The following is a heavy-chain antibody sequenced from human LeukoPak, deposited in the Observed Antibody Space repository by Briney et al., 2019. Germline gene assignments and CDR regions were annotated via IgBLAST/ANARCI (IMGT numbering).Heavy chain of an antibody. CDR2: ISSSSRYI. J-gene: IGHJ4*02. CDR3: ARVLEAASFDY. Sequence: GGSLRLSCAASGFTFSTFAMIWVRLAPGKGLEWVSSISSSSRYIYFADSLKGRFTISRDNAKNSLYLQMNSLRAEDTAVYYCARVLEAASFDYWGQGILVTVSS. CDR1: GFTFSTFA. D-gene: IGHD6-25*01. V-gene: IGHV3-21*01.